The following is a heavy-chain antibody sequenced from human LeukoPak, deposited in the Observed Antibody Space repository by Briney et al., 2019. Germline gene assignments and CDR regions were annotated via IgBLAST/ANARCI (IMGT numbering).Heavy chain of an antibody. CDR3: ATELSRGVIPTDNS. CDR1: GYTLAELS. D-gene: IGHD2-2*01. CDR2: IDPEDGEP. J-gene: IGHJ4*02. Sequence: ASVKVSWRVSGYTLAELSIHWVRQAPGKGLEWMGGIDPEDGEPIYAQKFQGRVTMTEDTSTDIAYMDLSSLRSEDTAVYYCATELSRGVIPTDNSWGQGTLVTVSA. V-gene: IGHV1-24*01.